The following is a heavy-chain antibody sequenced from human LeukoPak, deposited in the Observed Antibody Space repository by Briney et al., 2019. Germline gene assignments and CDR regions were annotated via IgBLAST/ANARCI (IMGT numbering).Heavy chain of an antibody. J-gene: IGHJ4*02. D-gene: IGHD3-3*01. CDR3: ARVTAGYYTL. V-gene: IGHV4-4*07. CDR2: IYTSVRT. Sequence: SETLSLTCTVSGGSLSSYYWSWIRQPAGKGLEWIGRIYTSVRTNYNPSLKSRVTMSLDTSKNQFSLRLSSVTAADTAVYYCARVTAGYYTLWGQGTLVTVSS. CDR1: GGSLSSYY.